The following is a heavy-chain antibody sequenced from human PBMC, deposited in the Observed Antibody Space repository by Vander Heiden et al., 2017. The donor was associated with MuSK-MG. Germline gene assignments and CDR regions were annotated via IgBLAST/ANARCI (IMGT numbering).Heavy chain of an antibody. D-gene: IGHD6-19*01. V-gene: IGHV4-34*01. CDR2: INHSGST. J-gene: IGHJ6*03. CDR3: ARGHKYSSGWNRGTLYYYYMDV. Sequence: QVQLQQWGAGLLKPSETLSLTCAVYGGSFSGYYWSWIRQPPGKGLEWIGEINHSGSTNYNPSLKSRVTISVDTSKNQFSLKLSSVTAADTAVYYCARGHKYSSGWNRGTLYYYYMDVWGKGTTVTVSS. CDR1: GGSFSGYY.